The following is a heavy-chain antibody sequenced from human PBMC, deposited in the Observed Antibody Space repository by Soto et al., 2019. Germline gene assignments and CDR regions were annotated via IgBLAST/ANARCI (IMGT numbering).Heavy chain of an antibody. V-gene: IGHV4-34*01. CDR2: INHSGST. Sequence: PSETLSLTCAVYGGSFSGYHWSWIRQPPGKGLEWIGEINHSGSTNYNPSLKSRVTISVDTSKNQLSLKLSSVTAADTAVYYCASPNYYGSGSYRKYYYGMDVWGQGTTVTVSS. D-gene: IGHD3-10*01. CDR1: GGSFSGYH. J-gene: IGHJ6*02. CDR3: ASPNYYGSGSYRKYYYGMDV.